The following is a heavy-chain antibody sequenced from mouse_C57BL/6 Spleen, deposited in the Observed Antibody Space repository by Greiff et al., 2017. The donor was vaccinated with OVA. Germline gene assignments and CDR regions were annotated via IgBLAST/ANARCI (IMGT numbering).Heavy chain of an antibody. CDR2: ISSGGSYT. D-gene: IGHD2-4*01. V-gene: IGHV5-6*01. CDR3: ARAFYYDYDGFAY. Sequence: EVQVVESGGDLVKPGGSLKLSCAASGFTFSSYGMSWVRQTPDKRLEWVATISSGGSYTYYPDSVKGRFTISRDNAKNTLYLQMSSLKSEYTAMYYCARAFYYDYDGFAYWAKGLWSLSLQ. J-gene: IGHJ3*01. CDR1: GFTFSSYG.